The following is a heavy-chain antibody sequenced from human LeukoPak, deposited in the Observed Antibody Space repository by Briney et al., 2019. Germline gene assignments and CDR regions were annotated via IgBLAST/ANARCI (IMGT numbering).Heavy chain of an antibody. CDR2: IKQDGSEK. D-gene: IGHD5-24*01. V-gene: IGHV3-7*05. Sequence: GGSLRLSCAASGFTFSNYWMICVRQAPGKGLEWVGNIKQDGSEKRYADSVRGRFSISRDNAQTSLYLQMNSLRAEDTAVYYCARASDPWLQLTWGQGTLVTVSS. CDR1: GFTFSNYW. CDR3: ARASDPWLQLT. J-gene: IGHJ5*02.